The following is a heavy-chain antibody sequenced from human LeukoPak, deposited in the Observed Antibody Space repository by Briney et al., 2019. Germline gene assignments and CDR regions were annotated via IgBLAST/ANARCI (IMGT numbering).Heavy chain of an antibody. CDR2: IYPGDSDT. J-gene: IGHJ4*02. Sequence: GESLKISCKGSGYSFTSYWIGWVRQMPGKGLEWMGIIYPGDSDTRYSPSFQGQVTISADKSISTAYLQWSSLKASDTAMYYCARHFHDSSGYYAIYFDYWGQGTLVTVSS. V-gene: IGHV5-51*01. CDR1: GYSFTSYW. CDR3: ARHFHDSSGYYAIYFDY. D-gene: IGHD3-22*01.